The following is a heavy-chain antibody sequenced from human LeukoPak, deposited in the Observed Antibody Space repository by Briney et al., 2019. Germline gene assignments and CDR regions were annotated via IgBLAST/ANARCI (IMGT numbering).Heavy chain of an antibody. Sequence: SETLSLTCTVSGGSISSYYWSWIRQPPGKGLEWIGYIHYSGTTNYNPSLESRVAISVDTSNNQFSLRLSSVTAADTAVYYCATYYDRGYCFDYWGPGSLVTVSS. D-gene: IGHD3-22*01. CDR1: GGSISSYY. CDR3: ATYYDRGYCFDY. J-gene: IGHJ4*02. CDR2: IHYSGTT. V-gene: IGHV4-59*12.